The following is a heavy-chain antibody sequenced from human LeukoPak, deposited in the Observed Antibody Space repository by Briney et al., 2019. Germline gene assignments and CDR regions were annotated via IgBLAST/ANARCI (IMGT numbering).Heavy chain of an antibody. D-gene: IGHD6-13*01. V-gene: IGHV3-30*03. CDR3: ARDRSSSSAEYFQH. CDR1: GFTFSSYS. Sequence: SGGSLRLSCAASGFTFSSYSMNWVRQAPGKGLEWVAVISYDGSNKYYADSVKGRFTISRDNSKNTLYLQMNSLRAEDTAVYYCARDRSSSSAEYFQHWGQGTLVTVSS. CDR2: ISYDGSNK. J-gene: IGHJ1*01.